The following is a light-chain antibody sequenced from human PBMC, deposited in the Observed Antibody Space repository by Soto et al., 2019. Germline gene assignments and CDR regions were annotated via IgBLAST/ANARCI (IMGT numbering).Light chain of an antibody. CDR1: QGIGNY. V-gene: IGKV3D-11*01. J-gene: IGKJ3*01. CDR2: DAS. Sequence: EDVLTQSPAILSLSPGERATLSCRASQGIGNYLAWYQQKPGQAPRLLIYDASNRATVIPARFSGSGSDTDFTLTIDSLEPEDSAVYYCQQRNFWPLTFGPGTRVEIK. CDR3: QQRNFWPLT.